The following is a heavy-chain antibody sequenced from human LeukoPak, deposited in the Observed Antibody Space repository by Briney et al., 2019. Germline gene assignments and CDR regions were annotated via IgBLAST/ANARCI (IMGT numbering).Heavy chain of an antibody. CDR2: INTNTGNP. V-gene: IGHV7-4-1*02. Sequence: ASVKVSCKASGYTFTSYAMNWVRQAPGQGLEWMGWINTNTGNPTYAQGFTGRFVFSLDTSVSTAYLQISSLKAEDTAVYYCARGPPPRRPPTDDYFDYWGQGTLVTVSS. CDR3: ARGPPPRRPPTDDYFDY. J-gene: IGHJ4*02. CDR1: GYTFTSYA.